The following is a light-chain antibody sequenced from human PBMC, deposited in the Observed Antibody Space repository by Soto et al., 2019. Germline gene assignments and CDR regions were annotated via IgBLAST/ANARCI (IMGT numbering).Light chain of an antibody. CDR2: GAS. V-gene: IGKV3-15*01. CDR1: QTITTN. Sequence: EIVMTQSLATLSVSPGERATLSCRASQTITTNLAWYQQKPGQAPWLLIYGASTRATGVPARFSGSGSGTEFTLTISSLQSEDFAVYFCQQYYKWPSTFGQGTKVEVK. J-gene: IGKJ1*01. CDR3: QQYYKWPST.